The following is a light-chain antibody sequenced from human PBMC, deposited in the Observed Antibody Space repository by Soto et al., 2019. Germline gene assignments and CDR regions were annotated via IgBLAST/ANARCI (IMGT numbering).Light chain of an antibody. Sequence: QSVLXQPPSASGTPGQRVTISCSGSSSNIGSNTVNWYQQLPGTAPKLLIYSNNQRPSGVPDRFSGSKSGTSASLAISGLQSEDEADYYCAAWDDSLNGFYVFGTGTKVTV. J-gene: IGLJ1*01. V-gene: IGLV1-44*01. CDR2: SNN. CDR3: AAWDDSLNGFYV. CDR1: SSNIGSNT.